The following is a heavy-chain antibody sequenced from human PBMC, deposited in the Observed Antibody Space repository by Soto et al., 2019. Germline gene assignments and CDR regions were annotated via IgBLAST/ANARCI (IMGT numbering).Heavy chain of an antibody. CDR2: INTGNGNT. J-gene: IGHJ4*02. D-gene: IGHD6-19*01. CDR1: GYTFTSYA. Sequence: QVQLVQSGAEVKKPGASVKVSCKASGYTFTSYAMHWVRQAPGQRLEWMGWINTGNGNTKYSQKFQGRVTITRDTSASTAYMELSSLRSEDTAVYYCARVSGISVAEVWGQGTLVTVSS. V-gene: IGHV1-3*04. CDR3: ARVSGISVAEV.